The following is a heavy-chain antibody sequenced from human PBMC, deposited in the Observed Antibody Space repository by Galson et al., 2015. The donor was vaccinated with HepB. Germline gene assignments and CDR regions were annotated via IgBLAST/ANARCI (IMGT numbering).Heavy chain of an antibody. D-gene: IGHD3-9*01. CDR1: GYTFTSYD. V-gene: IGHV1-8*01. CDR2: MNPNSGNT. CDR3: ARGFYDILTGYSDAFDI. J-gene: IGHJ3*02. Sequence: SVKVSCKASGYTFTSYDINWGRQATGQGLEWMGWMNPNSGNTGYAQKFQGRVTMTRNTSISTAYMELSSLRSEDTAVYYCARGFYDILTGYSDAFDIWGQGTMVTVSS.